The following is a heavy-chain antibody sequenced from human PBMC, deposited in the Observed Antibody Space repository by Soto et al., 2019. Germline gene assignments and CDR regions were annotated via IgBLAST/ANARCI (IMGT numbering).Heavy chain of an antibody. CDR3: AKAIAHYYDSSGYYDY. J-gene: IGHJ4*02. Sequence: GGSLRLSCAASGFTFSSYAMSWVRQAPGKGLEWVSAISGSGSSTYYADSVKGRFTISRDNSKNTLYLQMNSLRDEDTAVHYCAKAIAHYYDSSGYYDYWGQETLVTVSS. V-gene: IGHV3-23*01. D-gene: IGHD3-22*01. CDR1: GFTFSSYA. CDR2: ISGSGSST.